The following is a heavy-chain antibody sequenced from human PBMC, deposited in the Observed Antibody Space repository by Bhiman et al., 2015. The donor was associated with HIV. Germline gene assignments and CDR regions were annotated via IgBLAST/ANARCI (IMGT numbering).Heavy chain of an antibody. J-gene: IGHJ5*02. V-gene: IGHV3-9*01. CDR3: TKDEGVSQWLEWGALWFDP. D-gene: IGHD6-19*01. Sequence: EVQLVESGGGLIHPGRSLRLSCTASGFTFDDYAMHWVRQVPGKGLEWVSGISWNSGNIGYADSVKGRFTISRDNAKNSLYLQMNSLRTEDTALYYCTKDEGVSQWLEWGALWFDPWGQGTLVTVSS. CDR2: ISWNSGNI. CDR1: GFTFDDYA.